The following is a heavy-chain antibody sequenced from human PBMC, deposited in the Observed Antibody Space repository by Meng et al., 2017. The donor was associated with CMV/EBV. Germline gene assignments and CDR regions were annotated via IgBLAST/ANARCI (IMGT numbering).Heavy chain of an antibody. CDR1: GFTFSSYE. J-gene: IGHJ6*02. CDR2: ISSSGSTI. CDR3: ALGGAGTNIYYYGMDV. Sequence: GESLKISCAASGFTFSSYEMNWVRQAPGKGLEWVSCISSSGSTIYYADSVKGRFTISRDNAKNSLYLQMNSLRAEDTAVYYCALGGAGTNIYYYGMDVWGQGTTVTVSS. D-gene: IGHD1-7*01. V-gene: IGHV3-48*03.